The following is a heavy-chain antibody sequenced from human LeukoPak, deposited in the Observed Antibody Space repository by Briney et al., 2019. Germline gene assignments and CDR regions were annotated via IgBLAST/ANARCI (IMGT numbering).Heavy chain of an antibody. CDR1: GGSVTSGGHY. J-gene: IGHJ3*02. V-gene: IGHV4-31*03. D-gene: IGHD3-10*01. Sequence: TSETLSLTCTVSGGSVTSGGHYWSWIRQYPGRGLDWLGNIYHSGSTYYNPSLKSRVTISVDTSTNQFSLKLSSVSATDTAVYYCARVGFAEATFAFDIWGQGTLVTVSS. CDR3: ARVGFAEATFAFDI. CDR2: IYHSGST.